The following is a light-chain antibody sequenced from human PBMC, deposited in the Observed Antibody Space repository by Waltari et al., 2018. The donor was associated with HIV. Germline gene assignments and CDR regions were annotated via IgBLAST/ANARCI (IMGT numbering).Light chain of an antibody. CDR1: QSVSSSY. Sequence: EIVLTQSPATLSLSPGERATLSCRASQSVSSSYLAWSQQKPGLAPRLLIYDACNRAAGIPDKFRGSGSGTNFTLTISRLEPEDLAVYYCQQYGSSPPSTFGQGTKVEIK. V-gene: IGKV3D-20*01. J-gene: IGKJ1*01. CDR2: DAC. CDR3: QQYGSSPPST.